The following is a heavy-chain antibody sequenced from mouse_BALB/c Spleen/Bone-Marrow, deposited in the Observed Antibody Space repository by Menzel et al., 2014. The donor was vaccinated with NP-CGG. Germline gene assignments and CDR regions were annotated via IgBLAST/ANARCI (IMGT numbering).Heavy chain of an antibody. J-gene: IGHJ2*01. CDR3: ARHDGYFDY. Sequence: VQLVQSGPHLVNPSQSLSLTCTVTDYSITRGYLWHWLRQFPGNKLEWMGFIYYSGGSNYNPSLKSRVSISSDTSKNQFCLQLNSVTSEDAATYYCARHDGYFDYWGEGTTLTVSS. CDR1: DYSITRGYL. V-gene: IGHV3-1*02. D-gene: IGHD2-3*01. CDR2: IYYSGGS.